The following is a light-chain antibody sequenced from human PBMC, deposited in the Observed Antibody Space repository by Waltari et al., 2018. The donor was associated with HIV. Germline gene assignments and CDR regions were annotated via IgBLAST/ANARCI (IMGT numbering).Light chain of an antibody. CDR3: ATWDDSLSGPV. Sequence: QSVLTQPPSASGTPGQRVAISCSGSSSNIGRNYVYWYQQLPGTAPKVLIYRSNQRPSGVPDRFSGSKAGTSASLAISARRSEDEADYYCATWDDSLSGPVFGGGTKLTVL. CDR1: SSNIGRNY. J-gene: IGLJ3*02. V-gene: IGLV1-47*01. CDR2: RSN.